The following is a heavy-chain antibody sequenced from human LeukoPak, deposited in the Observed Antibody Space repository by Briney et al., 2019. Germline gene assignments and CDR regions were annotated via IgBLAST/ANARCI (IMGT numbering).Heavy chain of an antibody. CDR2: IYYSGST. D-gene: IGHD1-1*01. CDR1: GGSISSYY. J-gene: IGHJ3*02. Sequence: RPSETLSLTCTVSGGSISSYYWSWIRQPPGKGLEWIGFIYYSGSTNYSPSLKSRVTISVATSKNQFSLKLTSVTAADTAVYYCARHGNGAVDIWGQGTMATASS. V-gene: IGHV4-59*08. CDR3: ARHGNGAVDI.